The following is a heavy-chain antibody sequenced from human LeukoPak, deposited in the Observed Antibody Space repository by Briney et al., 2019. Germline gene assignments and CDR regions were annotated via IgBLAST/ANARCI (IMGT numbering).Heavy chain of an antibody. CDR1: GGSISSGGYS. V-gene: IGHV4-30-2*01. D-gene: IGHD3-9*01. Sequence: PSQTLSLTCAVSGGSISSGGYSWSWIRQPPVKGLEWIGYIYHSGSTYYNPSLKSRVTISVDRSKNQFSLKLSSVTAADTAVYYFANSRVDWFSFDIWGQGTMVTVSS. J-gene: IGHJ3*02. CDR3: ANSRVDWFSFDI. CDR2: IYHSGST.